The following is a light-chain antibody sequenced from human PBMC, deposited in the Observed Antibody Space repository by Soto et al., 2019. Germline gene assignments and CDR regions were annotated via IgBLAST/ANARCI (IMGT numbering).Light chain of an antibody. J-gene: IGKJ1*01. CDR1: QGIAKD. CDR3: LQNYYSFRT. CDR2: GAS. V-gene: IGKV1-6*01. Sequence: AIQLTQSPSSLSASVGDRVTITCRASQGIAKDLGWYQQKPGKAPRLLIFGASFLHSGVPSRFSGSGSGTDFTLTINGLQPEDFATYYCLQNYYSFRTFGQGTKVEIQ.